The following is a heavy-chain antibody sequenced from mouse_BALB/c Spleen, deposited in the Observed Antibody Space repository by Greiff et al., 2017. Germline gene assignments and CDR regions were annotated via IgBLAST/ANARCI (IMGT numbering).Heavy chain of an antibody. V-gene: IGHV5-12-2*01. CDR2: ISNGGGST. D-gene: IGHD3-1*01. CDR3: ARQGYWFAY. CDR1: GFTFSSYT. Sequence: EVKLVESGGGLVQPGGSLKLSCAASGFTFSSYTMSWVRQTPEKRLEWVAYISNGGGSTYYPDTVKGRFTISRDNAKNTLYLQMSSLKSEDTAMYYCARQGYWFAYWGQGTLVTVSA. J-gene: IGHJ3*01.